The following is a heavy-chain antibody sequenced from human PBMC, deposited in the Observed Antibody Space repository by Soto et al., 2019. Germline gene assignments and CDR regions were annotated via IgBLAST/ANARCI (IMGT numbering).Heavy chain of an antibody. CDR2: IYYSGST. D-gene: IGHD3-10*01. CDR1: GGSISSSSYY. Sequence: SETLSLTCTVSGGSISSSSYYWGWIRQPPGKGLEWIGSIYYSGSTYYNPSLKSRVTISVDTSKNQFSLKLSSVTAADTAVYYCASRDYYGSGSYYTPFYYWGQGTLVTVSS. CDR3: ASRDYYGSGSYYTPFYY. V-gene: IGHV4-39*01. J-gene: IGHJ4*02.